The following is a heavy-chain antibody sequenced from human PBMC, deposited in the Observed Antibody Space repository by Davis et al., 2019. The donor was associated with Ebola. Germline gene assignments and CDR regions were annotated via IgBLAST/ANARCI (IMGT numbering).Heavy chain of an antibody. CDR3: ARGGIPIFGVGRAHFMDV. CDR1: GGSISSSSYY. V-gene: IGHV4-39*01. Sequence: SETLSLTCTVSGGSISSSSYYWGWIRQPPGKGLEWIGSIYYSGSTYYNPSLKSRVTISVDTSKNQFSLKLSSVTASDTAVYYCARGGIPIFGVGRAHFMDVWGQGTTVTVSS. D-gene: IGHD3-3*01. J-gene: IGHJ6*02. CDR2: IYYSGST.